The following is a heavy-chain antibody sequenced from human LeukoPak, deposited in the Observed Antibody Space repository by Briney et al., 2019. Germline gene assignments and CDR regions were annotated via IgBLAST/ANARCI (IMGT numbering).Heavy chain of an antibody. D-gene: IGHD3-16*01. CDR2: IYYSGST. V-gene: IGHV4-59*01. Sequence: SETLSLTCTASGGSISSYYWSWIRQPPGKGLEWIGYIYYSGSTKYNPYLKSRVTISVDMSKNQVSLKLSSVTAADTAVYYCASGGYYFDYWGQGTLVTVSS. CDR1: GGSISSYY. CDR3: ASGGYYFDY. J-gene: IGHJ4*02.